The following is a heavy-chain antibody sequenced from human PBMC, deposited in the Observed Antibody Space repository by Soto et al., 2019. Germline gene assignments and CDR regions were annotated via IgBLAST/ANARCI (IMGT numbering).Heavy chain of an antibody. CDR2: INPNSGGT. V-gene: IGHV1-2*02. CDR1: GYTFTGYY. Sequence: ASVKVSCKASGYTFTGYYMHWVRQAPGQGLEWMGWINPNSGGTNYAQKFQGRVTMTRDTSISTAYMELSRLRSDDTAVYYCARTTTVVARDAFDIWGQGTMVTVS. CDR3: ARTTTVVARDAFDI. J-gene: IGHJ3*02. D-gene: IGHD4-17*01.